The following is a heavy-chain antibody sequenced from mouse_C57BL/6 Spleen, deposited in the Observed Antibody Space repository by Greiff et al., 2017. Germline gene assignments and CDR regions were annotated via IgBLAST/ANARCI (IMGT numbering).Heavy chain of an antibody. Sequence: QVQLQQPGAELVMPGASVKLSCTASGYTFTSYWMHWVKQRPGQGLEWIGEIDPSDSYTNYNQKFKGKSTLTVDKSSSTAYMQLSSLTAEYSAVYYCARTYYSNDYAMDYWGQGTSVTVSS. CDR2: IDPSDSYT. V-gene: IGHV1-69*01. J-gene: IGHJ4*01. D-gene: IGHD2-5*01. CDR1: GYTFTSYW. CDR3: ARTYYSNDYAMDY.